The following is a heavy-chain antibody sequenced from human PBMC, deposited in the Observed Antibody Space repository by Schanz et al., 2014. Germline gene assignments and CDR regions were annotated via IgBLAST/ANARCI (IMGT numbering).Heavy chain of an antibody. J-gene: IGHJ4*02. D-gene: IGHD3-9*01. CDR3: AKQIHYDILTVTRN. Sequence: EVQLLESGGGLVQPGGSLRPSCAASGSTFSSYAMIWSGKVPGKGLEWVTALSGSGGSTYYADSVKGRFTISRDNSKNTLYLQMNSLRAEDTAVYYCAKQIHYDILTVTRNWGQGTLVTVSS. CDR2: LSGSGGST. V-gene: IGHV3-23*01. CDR1: GSTFSSYA.